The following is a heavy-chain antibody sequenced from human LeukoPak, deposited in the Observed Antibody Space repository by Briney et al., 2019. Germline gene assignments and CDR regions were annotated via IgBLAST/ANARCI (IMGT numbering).Heavy chain of an antibody. J-gene: IGHJ3*01. CDR2: TYYRSKWYN. CDR1: GDRVSTDTAA. CDR3: ARTDRDYFDTSDYDAFDL. V-gene: IGHV6-1*01. D-gene: IGHD3-22*01. Sequence: SQTLSLTCGISGDRVSTDTAAWNWLRQSPSRGLEWLGRTYYRSKWYNDYAESVNGRITVNADTSRNRISLHLNSVIPEDTAVYYCARTDRDYFDTSDYDAFDLWGQGTPVTVSS.